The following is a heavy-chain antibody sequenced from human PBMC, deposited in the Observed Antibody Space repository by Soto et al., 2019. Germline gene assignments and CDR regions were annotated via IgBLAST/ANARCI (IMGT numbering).Heavy chain of an antibody. Sequence: GGSLRLSCVASGFNFTDYVIHWVRQAPGRGLEWVAFMSFDGANEFYADFAKGRFTLSRDNSKHTLFLQMKGLRLDDSAVYFCAKDGDIAAAGYYFDYWGQGTLVTVSS. CDR1: GFNFTDYV. CDR3: AKDGDIAAAGYYFDY. J-gene: IGHJ4*02. V-gene: IGHV3-30*18. CDR2: MSFDGANE. D-gene: IGHD6-13*01.